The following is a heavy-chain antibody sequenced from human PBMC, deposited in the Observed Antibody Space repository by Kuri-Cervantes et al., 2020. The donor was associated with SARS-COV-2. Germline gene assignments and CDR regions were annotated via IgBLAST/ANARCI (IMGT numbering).Heavy chain of an antibody. CDR1: GFTFSDYY. D-gene: IGHD4-11*01. V-gene: IGHV3-11*06. CDR3: ARVLARMTTSSWWGLDT. Sequence: GESLKISCEASGFTFSDYYMSWIRQAPGKGLEWIAYISSSGSYSQSADSVEGRFTVSRDNAKNSLYLQMNSPRVEDTALYYCARVLARMTTSSWWGLDTWGQGTLVTVSS. CDR2: ISSSGSYS. J-gene: IGHJ5*02.